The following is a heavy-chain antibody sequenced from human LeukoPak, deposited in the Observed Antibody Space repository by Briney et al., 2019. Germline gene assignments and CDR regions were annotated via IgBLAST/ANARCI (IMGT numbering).Heavy chain of an antibody. CDR1: GFTFSSYG. D-gene: IGHD3-3*01. Sequence: GGSLRLSCAASGFTFSSYGMHWVRQAPGKGLEWVAFIRYDGSNKDYADSVKGRFTISRDNSKNTLYLRMNSLRTEDTAVYYCARDQPLEHWGQGTMVTVSS. CDR2: IRYDGSNK. V-gene: IGHV3-30*02. CDR3: ARDQPLEH. J-gene: IGHJ3*01.